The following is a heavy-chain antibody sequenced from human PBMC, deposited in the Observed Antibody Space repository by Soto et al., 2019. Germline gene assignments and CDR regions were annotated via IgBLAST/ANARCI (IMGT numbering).Heavy chain of an antibody. Sequence: EVQLVESGGGLVKPGGSLRLSCAASGFTFSSYSMNWVRQAPGKGLEWVSSISSSSSYIYYADSVKGRFTISRDNAKNSLYLQMNSLRAEDTAVYYCARVLVGATTWQFDYWGQGILVTVSS. CDR2: ISSSSSYI. CDR3: ARVLVGATTWQFDY. CDR1: GFTFSSYS. D-gene: IGHD1-26*01. J-gene: IGHJ4*02. V-gene: IGHV3-21*01.